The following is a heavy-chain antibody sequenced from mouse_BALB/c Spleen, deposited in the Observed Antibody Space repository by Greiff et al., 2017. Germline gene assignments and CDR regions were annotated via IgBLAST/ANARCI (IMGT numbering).Heavy chain of an antibody. CDR2: INPSTGYT. J-gene: IGHJ2*01. CDR3: ARELRFYYFDY. D-gene: IGHD1-1*01. Sequence: QVQLQQSGAELAKPGASVKMSCKASGYTFTSYWMHWVKQRPGQGLEWIGYINPSTGYTEYNQKFKDKATLTADKSSSTAYMQLSSLTSEDSAVYYCARELRFYYFDYWGQGTTLTVSS. CDR1: GYTFTSYW. V-gene: IGHV1-7*01.